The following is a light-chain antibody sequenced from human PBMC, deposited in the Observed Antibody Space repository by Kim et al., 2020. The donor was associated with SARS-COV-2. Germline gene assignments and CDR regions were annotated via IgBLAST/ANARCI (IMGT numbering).Light chain of an antibody. Sequence: DIVMTQSPDSLAVSLGERATINCKSSQSVLYSSNNKNYLAWYQQKPGQPPKLLIYWASTRESGVPDRFSGSGSGTDFTLTISSLQAEDVSVYYCQHNYSIITFGPGTKVDIK. J-gene: IGKJ3*01. CDR1: QSVLYSSNNKNY. CDR3: QHNYSIIT. V-gene: IGKV4-1*01. CDR2: WAS.